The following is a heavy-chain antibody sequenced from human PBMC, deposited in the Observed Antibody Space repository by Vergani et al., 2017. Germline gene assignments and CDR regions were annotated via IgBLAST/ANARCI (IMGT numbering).Heavy chain of an antibody. J-gene: IGHJ6*02. CDR2: ISAYNGNT. CDR3: ARDPFCLGGYDFSYLRSYYCYGMDV. D-gene: IGHD5-12*01. CDR1: GYTFTSYG. Sequence: QVQLVQSGAEVTKPGASVKVSCKASGYTFTSYGISWVRQAPGQGLEWMGWISAYNGNTNYAQKLQGRATMPTDTSTRTAYVELRSLRSDDTAVYYCARDPFCLGGYDFSYLRSYYCYGMDVWGQGTTVTVSS. V-gene: IGHV1-18*04.